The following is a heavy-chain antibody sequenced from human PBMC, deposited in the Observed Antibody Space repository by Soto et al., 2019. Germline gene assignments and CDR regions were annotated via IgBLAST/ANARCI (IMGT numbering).Heavy chain of an antibody. CDR2: IYYSGST. CDR1: GGSISSGGYY. D-gene: IGHD5-12*01. J-gene: IGHJ4*02. CDR3: ARGERRDGYNFWYY. V-gene: IGHV4-31*03. Sequence: PSETLSLTCTVSGGSISSGGYYWSWIRQHPGKGLEWIGYIYYSGSTYYNPSLKSRVTISVDTSKNQFPLKLSSVTAADTAVYYCARGERRDGYNFWYYWGQGTLVTVSS.